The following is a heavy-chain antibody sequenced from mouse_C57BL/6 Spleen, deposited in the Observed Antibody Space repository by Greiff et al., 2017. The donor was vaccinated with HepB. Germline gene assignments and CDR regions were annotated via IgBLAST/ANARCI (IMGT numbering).Heavy chain of an antibody. CDR1: GYAFTNYL. CDR2: INPGSGGT. J-gene: IGHJ2*01. CDR3: ARSTTVVSYDY. D-gene: IGHD1-1*01. V-gene: IGHV1-54*01. Sequence: VKLMESGAELVRPGPSVKVSCKASGYAFTNYLIEWVKQRPGQGLEWIGVINPGSGGTNYNEKFKGKATLSADKSSSTAYMQLSSLTSEDSAVYFCARSTTVVSYDYWGQGTTLTVSS.